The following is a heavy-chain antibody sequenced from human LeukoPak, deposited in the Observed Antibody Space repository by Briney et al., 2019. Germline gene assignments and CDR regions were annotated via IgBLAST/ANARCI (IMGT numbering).Heavy chain of an antibody. CDR3: ARDPDWDDSSDS. CDR1: GFTFSSYS. D-gene: IGHD3-22*01. Sequence: GGSLRLSCAASGFTFSSYSMNWVRQAPGKGLEWVSSISSSSSYIYYADSVKGRFTISRDNAKNSLYLQMNSLRAEDTAVYYCARDPDWDDSSDSWGQGTLVTVSS. V-gene: IGHV3-21*01. J-gene: IGHJ5*02. CDR2: ISSSSSYI.